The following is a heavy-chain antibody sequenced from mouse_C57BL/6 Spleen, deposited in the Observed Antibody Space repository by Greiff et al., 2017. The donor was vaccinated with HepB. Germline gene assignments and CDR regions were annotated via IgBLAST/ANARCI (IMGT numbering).Heavy chain of an antibody. CDR3: ANMVTTGYYAMDY. V-gene: IGHV5-17*01. D-gene: IGHD2-2*01. CDR2: ISSGSSTI. J-gene: IGHJ4*01. Sequence: EVHLVESGGGLVKPGGSLKLSCAASGFTFSDYGMHWVRQAPEKGLEWVAYISSGSSTIYYADTVKGRFTISRDNAKNTLFLQMTSLRSEDTAMYYCANMVTTGYYAMDYWGQGTSVTVSS. CDR1: GFTFSDYG.